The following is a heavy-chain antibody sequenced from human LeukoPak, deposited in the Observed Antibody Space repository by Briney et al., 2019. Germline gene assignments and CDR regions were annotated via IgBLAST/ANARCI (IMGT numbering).Heavy chain of an antibody. J-gene: IGHJ6*02. D-gene: IGHD6-19*01. Sequence: RSSETLSLTCAVYGGSFSGYYWSWIRQPPGKGLEWIGDINHSGSTNYNPSLKSRVTISVDTSKNQFSMEVSSVTAADTAVYYCARGSGWSNYYYYYGMDVWGQGTTVTVSS. V-gene: IGHV4-34*01. CDR3: ARGSGWSNYYYYYGMDV. CDR1: GGSFSGYY. CDR2: INHSGST.